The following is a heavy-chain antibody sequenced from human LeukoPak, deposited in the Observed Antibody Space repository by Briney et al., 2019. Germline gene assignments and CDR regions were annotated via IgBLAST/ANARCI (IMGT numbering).Heavy chain of an antibody. Sequence: GRSLRLSCAASGLTFDDYAMHWVRRAPGKGLEWVSGIRWNSGSIGYAASVKGRFTISRDNAKNSLYLQMNSLRAEDTALYYCAKGYRKYSYGPALDYWGQGTLVIVSS. CDR3: AKGYRKYSYGPALDY. D-gene: IGHD5-18*01. CDR2: IRWNSGSI. V-gene: IGHV3-9*01. CDR1: GLTFDDYA. J-gene: IGHJ4*02.